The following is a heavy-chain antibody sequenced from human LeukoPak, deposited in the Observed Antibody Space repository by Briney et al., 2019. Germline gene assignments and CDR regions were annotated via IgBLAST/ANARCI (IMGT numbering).Heavy chain of an antibody. V-gene: IGHV4-59*02. J-gene: IGHJ5*02. Sequence: SETLSLTCTVSGGSVTDYYWSWIRQPPGKGLEWIGYINYNGNPKYNPSLKSRVTISVDTSKNQFSLKVTSVTAADTAVYYCATYRAGTSGRGSWGQGTLVTVSS. D-gene: IGHD3-10*01. CDR1: GGSVTDYY. CDR2: INYNGNP. CDR3: ATYRAGTSGRGS.